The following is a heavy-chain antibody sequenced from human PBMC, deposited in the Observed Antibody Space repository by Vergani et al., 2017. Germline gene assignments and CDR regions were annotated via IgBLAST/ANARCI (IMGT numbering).Heavy chain of an antibody. D-gene: IGHD3-9*01. V-gene: IGHV1-69*12. CDR1: GGTFSSYA. CDR3: ARYRHPDLTRFHYTYHGMDV. J-gene: IGHJ6*02. Sequence: QVQLVQSGAEVKKPGSSVKVSCKAPGGTFSSYAISWVRQAPGQGLEWMGGIIPIFGTANYAQKFQGRVTITADESTSTAYMELCSLRSEDTAVYYCARYRHPDLTRFHYTYHGMDVWGQGTTVTVSS. CDR2: IIPIFGTA.